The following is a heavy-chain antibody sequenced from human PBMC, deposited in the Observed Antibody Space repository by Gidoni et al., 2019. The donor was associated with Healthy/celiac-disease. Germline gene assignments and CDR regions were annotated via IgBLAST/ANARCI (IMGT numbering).Heavy chain of an antibody. D-gene: IGHD2-21*02. J-gene: IGHJ6*02. CDR3: AKDMGVTGENYGMDV. V-gene: IGHV3-43*01. CDR1: EFTFADYT. CDR2: MSWDGGST. Sequence: EVQLVESGGVVVQPGGSLRLSCAASEFTFADYTMHWVRQAPGKGLEWVSLMSWDGGSTYDADSVKGRFTISRDNSKNSLYLQMNSLRTEDTALYYCAKDMGVTGENYGMDVWGQGTTVTVSS.